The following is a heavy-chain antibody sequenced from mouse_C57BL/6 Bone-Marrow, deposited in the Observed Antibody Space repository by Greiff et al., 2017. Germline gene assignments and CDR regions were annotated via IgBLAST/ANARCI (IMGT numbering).Heavy chain of an antibody. D-gene: IGHD1-2*01. CDR2: ISSGGSYT. Sequence: EVHLVESGGDLVKPGGSLKLSCAASGFTFSSYGMSWVRQTPDKRLEWVATISSGGSYTYYPDSVKGRFTISRDNAKNTLYLQMSSLKSEDTAMYYCARHGITGGYFDVWGTGTTVTVSS. CDR1: GFTFSSYG. V-gene: IGHV5-6*01. J-gene: IGHJ1*03. CDR3: ARHGITGGYFDV.